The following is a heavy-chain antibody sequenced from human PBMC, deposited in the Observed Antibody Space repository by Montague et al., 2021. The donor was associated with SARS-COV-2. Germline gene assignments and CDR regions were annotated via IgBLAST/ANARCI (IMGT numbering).Heavy chain of an antibody. V-gene: IGHV3-21*01. Sequence: SLRLSCAASGFTFSSYSMNWVRQAPGKGLEWVSSISSSSSYIYYADSVKGRFTISRDNAKNSLHLQMNSLRAEDTAVYYCARDQVPDYYYYYYGMDVWGQGTTVTVSS. J-gene: IGHJ6*02. CDR2: ISSSSSYI. CDR3: ARDQVPDYYYYYYGMDV. CDR1: GFTFSSYS.